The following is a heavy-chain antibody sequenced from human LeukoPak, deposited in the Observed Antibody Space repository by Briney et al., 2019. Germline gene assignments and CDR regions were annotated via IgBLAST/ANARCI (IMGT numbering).Heavy chain of an antibody. D-gene: IGHD5-18*01. V-gene: IGHV4-30-2*01. Sequence: SETLSLTCAVSGGSISSGGYSWSWIRQPPGKGLVWIGYIYHSGSTYYNPSLKSRVTISVDRSKNQFSLKLSSVTAADTAVYYCARATSRYSYGYRFDYWGQGTLVTVSS. CDR1: GGSISSGGYS. J-gene: IGHJ4*02. CDR2: IYHSGST. CDR3: ARATSRYSYGYRFDY.